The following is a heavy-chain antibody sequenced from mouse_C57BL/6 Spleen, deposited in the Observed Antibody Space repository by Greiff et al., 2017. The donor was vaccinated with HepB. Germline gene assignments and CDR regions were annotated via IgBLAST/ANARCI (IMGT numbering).Heavy chain of an antibody. J-gene: IGHJ4*01. CDR2: INYDGSST. Sequence: EVKLVESEGGLVQPGRSMKLSCTASGFTFSDYYMAWVRQVPEKGLEWVANINYDGSSTYYLDSLKSRFIISRDNAKNILYLQMSSLKSEDTATYYCARDGYYAMDYWGQGTSVTVSS. CDR1: GFTFSDYY. V-gene: IGHV5-16*01. CDR3: ARDGYYAMDY.